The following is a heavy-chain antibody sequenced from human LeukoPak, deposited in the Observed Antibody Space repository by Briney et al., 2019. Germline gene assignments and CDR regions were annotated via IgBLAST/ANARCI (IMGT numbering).Heavy chain of an antibody. V-gene: IGHV3-21*01. Sequence: GGSLRLSCAASGFTFSSYSMNWVRQAPGKGLEWVSSISSSSSYIYYADSVKGRFTISRDNAKNSLYLQMNSLRAEDTAVYYCATFTYGSGVDYWGQGTLVTVPS. J-gene: IGHJ4*02. CDR2: ISSSSSYI. CDR1: GFTFSSYS. CDR3: ATFTYGSGVDY. D-gene: IGHD3-10*01.